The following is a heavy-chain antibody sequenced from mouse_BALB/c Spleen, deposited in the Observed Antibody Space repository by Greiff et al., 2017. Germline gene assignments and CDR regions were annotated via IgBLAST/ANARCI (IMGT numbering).Heavy chain of an antibody. CDR2: IWGDGST. CDR3: ARDNYGSSNDRGYFNA. CDR1: GFSLTGYG. V-gene: IGHV2-6-7*01. Sequence: VHLVESGPGLVAPSQSLSITCTVSGFSLTGYGVNWVRQPPGKGLEWLGMIWGDGSTDYNSALKSRLSISKDNSKSQVFLKMNSLQTDDTARYYWARDNYGSSNDRGYFNAGGEGTTVTVSS. J-gene: IGHJ1*01. D-gene: IGHD1-1*01.